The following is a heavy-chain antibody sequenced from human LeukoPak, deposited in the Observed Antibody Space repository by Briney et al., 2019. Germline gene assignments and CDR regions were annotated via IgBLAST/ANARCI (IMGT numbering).Heavy chain of an antibody. CDR3: AKDRGTGTTGAFDY. J-gene: IGHJ4*02. D-gene: IGHD4-17*01. CDR1: GFTFDDYA. Sequence: GGSLRLSCAASGFTFDDYAMHWVRQAPGKGLEWVSGISWNSGSIGYADSVKGRFTLSRDNAKNSLYLQMNSLRAEDTALYYCAKDRGTGTTGAFDYWGQGTLVTVSS. CDR2: ISWNSGSI. V-gene: IGHV3-9*01.